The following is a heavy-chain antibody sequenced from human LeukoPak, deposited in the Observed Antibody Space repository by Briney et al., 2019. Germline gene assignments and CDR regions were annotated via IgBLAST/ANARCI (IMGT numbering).Heavy chain of an antibody. J-gene: IGHJ6*03. CDR2: IYYSGST. CDR1: GGSISSDY. D-gene: IGHD4-11*01. V-gene: IGHV4-59*01. Sequence: SGTLSLTCPVSGGSISSDYWSWVRQPPGKGLEWIGYIYYSGSTNYNPSLKSRVTISVDTSKNQFSLKLSSVTAADTAVYYCARASDRGATVTTSDYYYYYYYMDVWGKGTTVTVSS. CDR3: ARASDRGATVTTSDYYYYYYYMDV.